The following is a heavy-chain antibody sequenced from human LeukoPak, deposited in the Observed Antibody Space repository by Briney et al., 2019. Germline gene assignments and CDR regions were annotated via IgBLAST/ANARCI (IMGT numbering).Heavy chain of an antibody. J-gene: IGHJ4*02. V-gene: IGHV3-30*02. CDR3: AKDRDDYGDDC. D-gene: IGHD4-17*01. CDR1: GFTFTDFG. CDR2: IRRDGRSK. Sequence: QPGGSLRLSCAASGFTFTDFGMHWVRQAPGKGLDWVSHIRRDGRSKFYAESVKGRFTISRDNSKNTLYLQMNSLRAEDTAAYYCAKDRDDYGDDCWGQGILVTVST.